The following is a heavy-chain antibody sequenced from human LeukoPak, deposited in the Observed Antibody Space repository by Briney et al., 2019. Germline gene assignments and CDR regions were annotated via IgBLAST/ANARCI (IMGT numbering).Heavy chain of an antibody. CDR3: AKDVVPPDY. CDR2: ISWNSGSI. Sequence: GRSLRLSCAASGFTFDDYAMHWVRQAPGKGLEWVSGISWNSGSIGYADSVKGRFTISRDNSKNTLYLQMNSLRAEDTAVYYCAKDVVPPDYWGQGTLVTVSS. CDR1: GFTFDDYA. D-gene: IGHD3-10*02. V-gene: IGHV3-9*01. J-gene: IGHJ4*02.